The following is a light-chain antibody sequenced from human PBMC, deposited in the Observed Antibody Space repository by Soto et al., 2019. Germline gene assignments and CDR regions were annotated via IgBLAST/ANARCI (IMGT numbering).Light chain of an antibody. CDR1: QSIRHY. Sequence: DIQMTQSPPTLSASVGDRVTITCRASQSIRHYLAWYQQMPGKAPKLLIYGASTLQSGVPSRFSGIGSGTEFTLTISSLQPDDFGTYFCQHHNSYSQTFGQGTKVEIK. J-gene: IGKJ1*01. V-gene: IGKV1-5*01. CDR3: QHHNSYSQT. CDR2: GAS.